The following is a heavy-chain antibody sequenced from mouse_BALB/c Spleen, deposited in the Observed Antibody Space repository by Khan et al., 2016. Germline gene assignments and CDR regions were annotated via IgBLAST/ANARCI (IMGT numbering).Heavy chain of an antibody. Sequence: QIQLVQSGPELKKPGETVKISCKASGYTFTNDGMNWVKQAPGKGLKWMGWINTNTGEPTYAEEFKGRFAFSLETSASTAYLQINNLKNEDTATYFCARSGGNFDYWGQGTTLTVST. CDR1: GYTFTNDG. V-gene: IGHV9-3*02. J-gene: IGHJ2*01. CDR2: INTNTGEP. D-gene: IGHD3-1*01. CDR3: ARSGGNFDY.